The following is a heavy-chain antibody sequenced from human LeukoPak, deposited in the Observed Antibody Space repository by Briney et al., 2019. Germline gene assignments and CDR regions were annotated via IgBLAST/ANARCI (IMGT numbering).Heavy chain of an antibody. V-gene: IGHV1-8*01. J-gene: IGHJ5*02. Sequence: ASVKVSCKASGYTFTSYDINWVRQATGQGLEWMGWMNPNSGNTGYAQKFQGRVTMTRNPSLSTAYMELSSLRSEDTAVYYCARVGVPAAMPHLDWFDPWGQGTLVTVSS. CDR1: GYTFTSYD. CDR3: ARVGVPAAMPHLDWFDP. D-gene: IGHD2-2*01. CDR2: MNPNSGNT.